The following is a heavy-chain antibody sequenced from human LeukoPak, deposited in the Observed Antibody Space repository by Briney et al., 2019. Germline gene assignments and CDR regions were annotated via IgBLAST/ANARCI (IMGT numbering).Heavy chain of an antibody. CDR1: GFNFSNYA. D-gene: IGHD6-19*01. V-gene: IGHV3-30*04. CDR2: ISYEGNNK. J-gene: IGHJ4*02. Sequence: GGSLRLSCAASGFNFSNYAMHWVRQAPGKGLEWVAVISYEGNNKYYADSVKGRFTISRDNSKNKQYLQMNSLRREDTAVYYCARGFRGWYAEGFDYWGQGTVVTVSS. CDR3: ARGFRGWYAEGFDY.